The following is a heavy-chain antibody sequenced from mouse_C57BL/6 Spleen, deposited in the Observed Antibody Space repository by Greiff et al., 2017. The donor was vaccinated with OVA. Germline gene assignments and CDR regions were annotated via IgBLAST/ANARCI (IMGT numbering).Heavy chain of an antibody. CDR1: GYTFTDYY. V-gene: IGHV1-26*01. J-gene: IGHJ1*03. CDR2: INPNNGGT. D-gene: IGHD2-2*01. CDR3: RVWLRRRYFDV. Sequence: EVQLQQSGPELVKPGASVKISCKASGYTFTDYYMNWVKQSHGKSLEWIGDINPNNGGTSYNQKFKGKATLTVDKSSSTAYMELRSLTSEDSAVYYCRVWLRRRYFDVWGTGTTVTVSS.